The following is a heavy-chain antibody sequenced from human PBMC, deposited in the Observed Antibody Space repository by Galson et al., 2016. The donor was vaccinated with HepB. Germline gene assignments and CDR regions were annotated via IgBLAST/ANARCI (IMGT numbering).Heavy chain of an antibody. J-gene: IGHJ4*02. CDR1: GFNFRNYM. D-gene: IGHD5-18*01. Sequence: SLRLSCAVSGFNFRNYMMDWVRLPPGKGLEWVSGISGNTDFTYYADSAKGRFTISRDNAMTLLYLQMNSLRAEDTAVYYCARDGGFSYGPPDYWGQGTLVTVSS. CDR3: ARDGGFSYGPPDY. CDR2: ISGNTDFT. V-gene: IGHV3-21*04.